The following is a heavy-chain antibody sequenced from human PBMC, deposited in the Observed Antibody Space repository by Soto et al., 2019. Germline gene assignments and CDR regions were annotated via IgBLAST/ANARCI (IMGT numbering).Heavy chain of an antibody. Sequence: SVKVSCKASGGTFSSYAISWVRQAPGQGLEWMGGIIPIFGTANYAQKFQGRVTITADESTSTAYKELRSRRSEDTAVYYCARDVRLSGDLRYVDYGARGGLGTVAS. CDR3: ARDVRLSGDLRYVDY. CDR1: GGTFSSYA. D-gene: IGHD3-10*02. V-gene: IGHV1-69*13. J-gene: IGHJ4*02. CDR2: IIPIFGTA.